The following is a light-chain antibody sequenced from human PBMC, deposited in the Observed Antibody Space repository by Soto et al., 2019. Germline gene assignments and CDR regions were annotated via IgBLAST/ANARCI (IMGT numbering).Light chain of an antibody. Sequence: DIQMTQSPSTVSASGGARVTITCRASQSISSWLAWYQQKPGKAPKLLIYDASSLESGVPSRFSGSGSGTEFTLTISSLQPDDFATYYCQQYNSYSWTFGQGTKVDIK. V-gene: IGKV1-5*01. CDR2: DAS. J-gene: IGKJ1*01. CDR1: QSISSW. CDR3: QQYNSYSWT.